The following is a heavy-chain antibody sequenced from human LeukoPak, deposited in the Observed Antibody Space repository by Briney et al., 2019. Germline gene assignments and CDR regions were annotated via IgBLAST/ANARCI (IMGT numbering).Heavy chain of an antibody. CDR3: ARVWSDCYVTNCYISEY. CDR2: ISSRSSYI. CDR1: VFTFSIHS. J-gene: IGHJ4*02. V-gene: IGHV3-21*01. Sequence: GGSLRLSCAASVFTFSIHSMNWVRQAPGERLEGVSAISSRSSYIYYADSVRGRFTISRDDAKNSVFMQMNSLRAEDTAVYYCARVWSDCYVTNCYISEYWGQGPLVTVSS. D-gene: IGHD2-2*02.